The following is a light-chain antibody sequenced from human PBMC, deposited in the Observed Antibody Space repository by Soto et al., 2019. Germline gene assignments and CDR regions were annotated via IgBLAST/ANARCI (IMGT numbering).Light chain of an antibody. J-gene: IGLJ1*01. Sequence: QSVLTQPPSASGTPGQRVTISCSGSSSNIGSNTVNWYQQLPGTAPKLLIYGNNQRPSGVPDRFSGSKSGTSASLAISGLQSEDESDYLCCSYASSYTYVFGNGTKVTV. CDR3: CSYASSYTYV. CDR2: GNN. CDR1: SSNIGSNT. V-gene: IGLV1-44*01.